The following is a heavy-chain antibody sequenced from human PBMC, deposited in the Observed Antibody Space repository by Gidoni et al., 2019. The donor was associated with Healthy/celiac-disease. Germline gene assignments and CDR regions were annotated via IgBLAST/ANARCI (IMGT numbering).Heavy chain of an antibody. J-gene: IGHJ4*02. CDR3: ARKLLWFGELLNFDY. Sequence: QITLKESGPTRVKPTHTLPLTCTFSGFSLRPRGGGVGWIRQPPGKALEWLALIYWDDDKRYSPSLKSRLTITKDTSKNQLVLTMTNMDPVDTATYYCARKLLWFGELLNFDYWGQGTLVTVSS. V-gene: IGHV2-5*02. CDR1: GFSLRPRGGG. CDR2: IYWDDDK. D-gene: IGHD3-10*01.